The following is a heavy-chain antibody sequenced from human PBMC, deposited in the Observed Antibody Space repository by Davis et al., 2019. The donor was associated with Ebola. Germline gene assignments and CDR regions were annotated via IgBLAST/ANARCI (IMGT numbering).Heavy chain of an antibody. J-gene: IGHJ4*02. Sequence: GESLKISCAASGFTFSSYGMHWVRQASGKGLEWVGRIRSKANSYATAYAASVKGRFTISRDDSKNTAYLQMNSLKTEDTAVYYCTSDDYYDSRARDYWGQGTLVTVSS. V-gene: IGHV3-73*01. CDR1: GFTFSSYG. CDR2: IRSKANSYAT. D-gene: IGHD3-22*01. CDR3: TSDDYYDSRARDY.